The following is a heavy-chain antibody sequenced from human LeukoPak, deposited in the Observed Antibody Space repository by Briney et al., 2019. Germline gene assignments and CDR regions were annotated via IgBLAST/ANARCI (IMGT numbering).Heavy chain of an antibody. J-gene: IGHJ4*02. D-gene: IGHD5-24*01. V-gene: IGHV3-11*04. CDR1: GFTFSDYY. CDR3: ARESPRDGYNSYYFDY. Sequence: PGGSLRLSCAASGFTFSDYYMSWIRQAPGKGLEWVSYISSSGSTIYYADSVKGRFTISRDNAKNSLYLRMNSLRAEDTAVYYCARESPRDGYNSYYFDYWGQGTLVTVSS. CDR2: ISSSGSTI.